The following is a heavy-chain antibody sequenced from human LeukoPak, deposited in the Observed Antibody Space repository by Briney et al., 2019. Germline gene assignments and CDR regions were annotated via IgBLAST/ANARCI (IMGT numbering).Heavy chain of an antibody. CDR3: AREDCSGGSCQYYFDY. J-gene: IGHJ4*02. CDR2: NSSDGWSP. Sequence: PGGSLRLSCAASGFTFRSYAMHWVRQAPGKGLEYVSGNSSDGWSPLHVNSVRGRLTIYRHNSKNTLYLQTSDQRAEDMAVYYSAREDCSGGSCQYYFDYWGREPWSPSPQ. D-gene: IGHD2-15*01. V-gene: IGHV3-64*01. CDR1: GFTFRSYA.